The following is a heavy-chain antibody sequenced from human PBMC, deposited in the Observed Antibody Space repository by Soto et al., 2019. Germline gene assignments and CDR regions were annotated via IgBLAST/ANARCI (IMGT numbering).Heavy chain of an antibody. D-gene: IGHD3-9*01. CDR1: GYTFLKYG. CDR2: NQTDNDHA. Sequence: QVQLVQSGPEVKKPGDSVKVACKASGYTFLKYGINWVRQAPGQGLEWMGGNQTDNDHASFAQKFEGRVTMTTDTSTRTVYMELRDLSSDDTAVYYCTKDLGSGYRFDYWGQGTPVTVSS. J-gene: IGHJ4*02. V-gene: IGHV1-18*01. CDR3: TKDLGSGYRFDY.